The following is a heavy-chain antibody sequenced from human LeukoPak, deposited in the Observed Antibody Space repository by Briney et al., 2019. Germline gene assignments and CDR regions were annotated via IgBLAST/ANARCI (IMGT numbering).Heavy chain of an antibody. Sequence: GGSLRRSCAASGFTFSSYAMSWVRQAPGKGLEWVSAISGSGGSTYYADSVKGRFTISRDNSKNTLYLQMNSLRAEDTAVYYCAKVPTGTTSPDYYYYGMDVWGQGTTVTVSS. CDR3: AKVPTGTTSPDYYYYGMDV. CDR2: ISGSGGST. D-gene: IGHD1-1*01. V-gene: IGHV3-23*01. CDR1: GFTFSSYA. J-gene: IGHJ6*02.